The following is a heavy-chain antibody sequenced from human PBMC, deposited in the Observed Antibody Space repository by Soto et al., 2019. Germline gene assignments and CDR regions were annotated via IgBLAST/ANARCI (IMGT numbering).Heavy chain of an antibody. D-gene: IGHD6-19*01. CDR2: IWYDGSNK. V-gene: IGHV3-33*01. CDR1: GFTFSSYG. J-gene: IGHJ6*02. Sequence: QVQLVESGGGVVQPGRSLRLSCAASGFTFSSYGMHWVRQAPGKGLEWVAVIWYDGSNKYYADSVKGRFTISRDNSKNTLYLQMNSLRAEDTAVYYCARVRQGRSGWYVYYYGMDVWGQGTTVTVSS. CDR3: ARVRQGRSGWYVYYYGMDV.